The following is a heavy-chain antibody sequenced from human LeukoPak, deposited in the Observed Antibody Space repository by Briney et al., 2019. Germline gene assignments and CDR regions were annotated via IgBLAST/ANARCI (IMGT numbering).Heavy chain of an antibody. Sequence: GASVKVSCTASGYTFTGYYMHWVRQAPGQGLEWMGRIIPNSGGTNYAQRFQGRVTMTRDTSISTAYMELSRLRSDDTAVYYCARGTSGSYSLDYWGQGTLVTVSS. J-gene: IGHJ4*02. CDR2: IIPNSGGT. V-gene: IGHV1-2*06. D-gene: IGHD1-26*01. CDR1: GYTFTGYY. CDR3: ARGTSGSYSLDY.